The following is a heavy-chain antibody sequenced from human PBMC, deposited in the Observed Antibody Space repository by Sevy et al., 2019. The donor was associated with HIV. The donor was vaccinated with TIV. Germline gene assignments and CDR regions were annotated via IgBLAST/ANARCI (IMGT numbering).Heavy chain of an antibody. CDR2: IWYDGSNK. CDR3: ARDRGELCLDY. Sequence: GGSLRLSCAASGFTFSSYGMHWVRQAPGKGLEWVAVIWYDGSNKYYADSVKGRFTISRDNSKNTLYLQMNSLRAEDTAVYYCARDRGELCLDYWGQGTLVTVSS. V-gene: IGHV3-33*01. J-gene: IGHJ4*02. CDR1: GFTFSSYG. D-gene: IGHD3-16*01.